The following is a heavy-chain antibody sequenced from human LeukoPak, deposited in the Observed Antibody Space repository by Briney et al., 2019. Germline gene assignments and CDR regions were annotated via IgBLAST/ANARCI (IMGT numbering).Heavy chain of an antibody. D-gene: IGHD3-3*01. CDR2: ISYDGSNK. CDR3: AKSRQDLEWFQYYFDY. CDR1: GFTFSSYG. J-gene: IGHJ4*02. V-gene: IGHV3-30*18. Sequence: GGSLRLSCAASGFTFSSYGMHWVRQAPGKGLEWVAVISYDGSNKYYADSVKGRFTISRDNSKNTLYLQMNSLGAEDTAVYYCAKSRQDLEWFQYYFDYWGQGTLVTVSS.